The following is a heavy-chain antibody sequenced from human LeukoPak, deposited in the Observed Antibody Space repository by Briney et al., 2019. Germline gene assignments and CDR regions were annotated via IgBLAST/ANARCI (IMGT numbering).Heavy chain of an antibody. J-gene: IGHJ6*02. CDR2: ISGSGGST. CDR3: ARDQLDYDFWSGYPALFPYYYYYYGMDV. V-gene: IGHV3-23*01. D-gene: IGHD3-3*01. CDR1: GFTFSSYA. Sequence: GGSLRLSCAASGFTFSSYAMSWVRQAPGKGLEWVSAISGSGGSTYYADSVKGRFTISRDNSKNTLYLQMNSLRAEDTAVYYCARDQLDYDFWSGYPALFPYYYYYYGMDVWGQGTTVTVSS.